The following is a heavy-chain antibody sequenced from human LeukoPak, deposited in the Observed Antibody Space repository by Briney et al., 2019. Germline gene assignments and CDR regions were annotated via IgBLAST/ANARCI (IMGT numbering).Heavy chain of an antibody. Sequence: PGGSLRLSCAASGFTFSSYSMNWVRQAPGKGLEWVSSISSSSGHIYYADSVKGRFTISRDNAKNSLYLQMNSLRAEDTAVYYCAREATVVGYWYFDLWGRGTLATVSS. CDR2: ISSSSGHI. D-gene: IGHD4-23*01. V-gene: IGHV3-21*01. CDR1: GFTFSSYS. CDR3: AREATVVGYWYFDL. J-gene: IGHJ2*01.